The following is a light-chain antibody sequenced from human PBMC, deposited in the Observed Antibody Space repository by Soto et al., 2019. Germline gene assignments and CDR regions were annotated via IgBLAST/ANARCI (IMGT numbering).Light chain of an antibody. CDR1: QGISSY. Sequence: DIQLTQSPSFLSASVGDRVTITCRASQGISSYLTWYQQKPGKAPKLLSYAAYTLQSWVPSRFSGSGSGAEFTHTISSVQPEDFATYYCQQLNSYLTWTFGQGTKVEIK. J-gene: IGKJ1*01. CDR3: QQLNSYLTWT. CDR2: AAY. V-gene: IGKV1-9*01.